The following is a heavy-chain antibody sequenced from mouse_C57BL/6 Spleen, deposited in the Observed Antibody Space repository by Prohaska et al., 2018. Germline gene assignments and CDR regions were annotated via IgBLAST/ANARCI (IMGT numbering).Heavy chain of an antibody. CDR3: ARPTTVAPYAMHY. CDR2: IYPSDNKT. D-gene: IGHD1-1*01. Sequence: QVQLQQPGAELVRPGSSVKLSCKASGYTFTSYCMHWVKQRPIQRLEWIGNIYPSDNKTHYNQKFKDKATLTVDKSSSTAYMQLSSLTSEDSAVYYCARPTTVAPYAMHYCGPGTSVTVS. CDR1: GYTFTSYC. V-gene: IGHV1-52*01. J-gene: IGHJ4*01.